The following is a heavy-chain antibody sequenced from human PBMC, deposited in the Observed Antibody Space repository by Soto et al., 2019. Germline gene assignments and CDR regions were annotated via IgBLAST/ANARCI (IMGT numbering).Heavy chain of an antibody. V-gene: IGHV3-15*07. CDR1: GFTFSNAW. CDR3: TTDFRPKHIVVVTAFDY. CDR2: IKSKTDGGTT. D-gene: IGHD2-21*02. Sequence: GGSLRLSCAASGFTFSNAWMNWVRQAPGKGLEWVGRIKSKTDGGTTDYAAPVKGRFTISRDDSKNTLYLQMNSLKTEDTAVYYCTTDFRPKHIVVVTAFDYWGQGTLVTVSS. J-gene: IGHJ4*02.